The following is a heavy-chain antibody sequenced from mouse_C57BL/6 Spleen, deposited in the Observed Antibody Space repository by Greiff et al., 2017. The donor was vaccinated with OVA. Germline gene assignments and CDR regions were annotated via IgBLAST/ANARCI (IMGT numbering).Heavy chain of an antibody. CDR3: ARWIYYEYDGGSRDY. V-gene: IGHV1-55*01. CDR1: GYTFTSYW. D-gene: IGHD2-4*01. J-gene: IGHJ2*01. CDR2: IYPGSGST. Sequence: QVQLQQPGAELVKPGASVKMSCKASGYTFTSYWITWVKQRPGQGLEWIGDIYPGSGSTNYNEKFKSKATLTVDTSSSTAYMQLSSLTSEDSAVYYCARWIYYEYDGGSRDYWGQGTTLTVSS.